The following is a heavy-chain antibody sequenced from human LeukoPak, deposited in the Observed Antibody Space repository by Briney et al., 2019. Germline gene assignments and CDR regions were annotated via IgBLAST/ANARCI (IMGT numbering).Heavy chain of an antibody. J-gene: IGHJ3*02. D-gene: IGHD5-18*01. Sequence: GSLRLSCAASGFTFSDYYMSWIRQAPGKGLELGSYISSSSSYTNYADSVKGRFTISRDNAKNSLYLQMNSLRAEATAVYYCARANTAMVPDIWGQGTMVTVSS. V-gene: IGHV3-11*06. CDR2: ISSSSSYT. CDR1: GFTFSDYY. CDR3: ARANTAMVPDI.